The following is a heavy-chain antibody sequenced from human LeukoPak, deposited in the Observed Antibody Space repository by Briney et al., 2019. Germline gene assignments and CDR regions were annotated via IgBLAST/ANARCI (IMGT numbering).Heavy chain of an antibody. Sequence: PGGSLRLSCAASGFTFSSYAMHWVRQAPGKGLEWVAVISYDGSNKYYADSVKGRFTISRDNSKNTLYLQMNSLRAEDTAVYYCATPGGAAWGQGTLVTVSS. CDR2: ISYDGSNK. J-gene: IGHJ5*02. CDR3: ATPGGAA. CDR1: GFTFSSYA. D-gene: IGHD3-10*01. V-gene: IGHV3-30-3*01.